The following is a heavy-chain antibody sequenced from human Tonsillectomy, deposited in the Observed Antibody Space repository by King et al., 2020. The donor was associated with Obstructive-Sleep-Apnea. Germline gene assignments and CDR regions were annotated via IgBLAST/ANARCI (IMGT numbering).Heavy chain of an antibody. J-gene: IGHJ3*02. CDR2: IYYSGST. CDR3: ARDSGAAAGQAFAI. D-gene: IGHD6-13*01. V-gene: IGHV4-59*01. Sequence: QVQLQESGPGLVKPSETLSLTCTVSGGSISNYYWSWIRQPPGKGLEWIGYIYYSGSTNYNPSLKSRVTISVDTSKNQFSLKLSSVTAADTAVYYCARDSGAAAGQAFAIWGQGTMVTVSS. CDR1: GGSISNYY.